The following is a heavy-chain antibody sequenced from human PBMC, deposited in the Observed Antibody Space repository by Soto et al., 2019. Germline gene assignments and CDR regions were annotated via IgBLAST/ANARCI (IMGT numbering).Heavy chain of an antibody. J-gene: IGHJ6*02. CDR2: INPSGGST. V-gene: IGHV1-46*01. CDR3: ARERADTAPTYYYYRMDV. D-gene: IGHD5-18*01. CDR1: AYTFTSYY. Sequence: VSVKVSCKASAYTFTSYYIHWVRQAPGQGLEWMGIINPSGGSTSYAQKFQGRVTMTRDTSTSTVYIELSSLRSEDTAVYYCARERADTAPTYYYYRMDVWGQGTTVTVSS.